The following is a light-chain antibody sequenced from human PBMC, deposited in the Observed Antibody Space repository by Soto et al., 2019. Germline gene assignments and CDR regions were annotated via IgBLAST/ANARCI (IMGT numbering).Light chain of an antibody. J-gene: IGKJ3*01. CDR2: GAS. CDR1: QSVSSN. V-gene: IGKV3-15*01. CDR3: QQYNNWPFT. Sequence: EIVMTQSPATLSVSPGERATLSCRASQSVSSNLAWYQQKPRQAPRLLIYGASTRATGIPARFRGSGSGTEFTLTISILQSEDFAVYYCQQYNNWPFTFGPGTKVDIK.